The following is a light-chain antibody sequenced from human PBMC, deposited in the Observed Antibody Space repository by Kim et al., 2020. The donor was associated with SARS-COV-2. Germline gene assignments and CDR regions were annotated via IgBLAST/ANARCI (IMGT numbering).Light chain of an antibody. CDR2: GAS. CDR1: QSVNSH. J-gene: IGKJ2*03. Sequence: VSPGERVTLYCRASQSVNSHLAWYQQKPGQAPRLLIYGASTRATGIPARFSGSGSGTEFTLTISSLQSEDFAVYYCQQYDNWPPYSFGLGTKLEI. CDR3: QQYDNWPPYS. V-gene: IGKV3-15*01.